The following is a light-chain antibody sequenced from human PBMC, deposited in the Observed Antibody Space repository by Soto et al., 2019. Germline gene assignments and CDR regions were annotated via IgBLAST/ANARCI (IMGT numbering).Light chain of an antibody. CDR3: SSYTSSSTPWV. CDR1: SSDVGGYNY. J-gene: IGLJ3*02. V-gene: IGLV2-14*01. Sequence: QSVLTQPASVSGSPGQSITISCTGTSSDVGGYNYVSWYQHHPGEAPKLMIYEVSNRPSGVSNRFSGSKSGSTASLTISGLQAEDEADYYCSSYTSSSTPWVFGGGTKLTVL. CDR2: EVS.